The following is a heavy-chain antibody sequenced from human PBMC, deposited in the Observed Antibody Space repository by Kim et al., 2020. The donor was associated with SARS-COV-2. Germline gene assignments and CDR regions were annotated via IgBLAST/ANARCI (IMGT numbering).Heavy chain of an antibody. CDR2: MEQDGSEI. Sequence: GGSLRLSCAASGFSFSGFWMSWVRQAPGKGLEWVANMEQDGSEINYVGSVKARFTISRDNAKKSLYLQMDSLRAEDTAVYYCARDRGYSSFDYWGQGTLVTVSS. D-gene: IGHD5-18*01. CDR1: GFSFSGFW. CDR3: ARDRGYSSFDY. J-gene: IGHJ4*02. V-gene: IGHV3-7*01.